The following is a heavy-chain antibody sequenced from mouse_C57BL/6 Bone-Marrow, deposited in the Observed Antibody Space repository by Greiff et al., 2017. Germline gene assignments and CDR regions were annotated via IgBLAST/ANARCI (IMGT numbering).Heavy chain of an antibody. CDR2: IDPNRGGT. CDR3: ARDLLPAWFAY. V-gene: IGHV1-72*01. CDR1: GYTFTSYW. Sequence: VKLMESGAELVKPGASVKLSCKASGYTFTSYWMHWVKPRPGRGLEWIGRIDPNRGGTKYNEKFKSKATLTVDKPSSTAYMQLSSLTSEDSAVYYCARDLLPAWFAYWGQGTLVTVSA. D-gene: IGHD2-10*01. J-gene: IGHJ3*01.